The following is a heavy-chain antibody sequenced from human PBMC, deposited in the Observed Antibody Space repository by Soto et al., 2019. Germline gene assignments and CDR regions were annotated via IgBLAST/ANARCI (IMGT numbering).Heavy chain of an antibody. D-gene: IGHD2-21*01. V-gene: IGHV1-3*04. Sequence: ASVKVSCKASGYNFPNYVMHWVRQAPGQRLEWMGWTHTGTGDATYSEKFQGRVTITWDTSATTAYVELSSLRSEDTAVYYCARDLIATGGALIDFWGQGTLVTVSS. CDR1: GYNFPNYV. J-gene: IGHJ4*02. CDR3: ARDLIATGGALIDF. CDR2: THTGTGDA.